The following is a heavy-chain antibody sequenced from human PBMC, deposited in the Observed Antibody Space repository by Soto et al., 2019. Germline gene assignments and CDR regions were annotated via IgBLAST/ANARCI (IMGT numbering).Heavy chain of an antibody. CDR2: ISSSSSYI. CDR1: GLTFSSYS. J-gene: IGHJ4*02. D-gene: IGHD6-19*01. CDR3: ARESGWSVGYFDY. V-gene: IGHV3-21*01. Sequence: AGSLRLSCAASGLTFSSYSMNWVRQAPGKGLEWVSSISSSSSYIYYADSVKGRFTISRDNAKNSLYLQMNSLRAEDTAVYYCARESGWSVGYFDYWGQGTLVTVSS.